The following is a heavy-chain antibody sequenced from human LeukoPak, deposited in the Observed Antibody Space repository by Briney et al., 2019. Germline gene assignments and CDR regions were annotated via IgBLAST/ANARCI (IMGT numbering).Heavy chain of an antibody. Sequence: ASVKVSCKASGYTFTGYYMHWVRQAPGQGLEWMGWINPNSGGTDYAQKFQGRVTMTRDTSISTAYMELSRLRSDDTAVYYCARGISGYGVNESYWGQGTLVTVSS. CDR2: INPNSGGT. CDR1: GYTFTGYY. V-gene: IGHV1-2*02. D-gene: IGHD5-12*01. CDR3: ARGISGYGVNESY. J-gene: IGHJ4*02.